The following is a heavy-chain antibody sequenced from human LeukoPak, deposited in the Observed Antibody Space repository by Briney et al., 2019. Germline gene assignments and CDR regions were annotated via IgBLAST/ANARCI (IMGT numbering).Heavy chain of an antibody. J-gene: IGHJ5*02. CDR2: ISAYNGNT. Sequence: ASVKVSCKASGYTFTSYGISWVRQAPGQGLEWMGWISAYNGNTNYAQKLQGRVTMTTDTPTSTAYMELRSLRSDDTAVYYCARRYSYGEVNWFDPWGQGTLVTVSS. V-gene: IGHV1-18*01. CDR3: ARRYSYGEVNWFDP. D-gene: IGHD5-18*01. CDR1: GYTFTSYG.